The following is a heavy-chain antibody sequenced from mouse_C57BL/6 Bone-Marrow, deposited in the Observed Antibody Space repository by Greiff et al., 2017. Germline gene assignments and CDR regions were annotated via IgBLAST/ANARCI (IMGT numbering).Heavy chain of an antibody. Sequence: VKLVESGGGLVQPGGSLSLSCAASGFTFTDYYMSWVRQPPGKALEWLGFIRNKANGYTTEYSASVKGRFTISRDNSQSILYLQMNALRAEDSATYYCASFTGDAMDYWGQGTSVTVSS. J-gene: IGHJ4*01. CDR2: IRNKANGYTT. CDR3: ASFTGDAMDY. V-gene: IGHV7-3*01. CDR1: GFTFTDYY.